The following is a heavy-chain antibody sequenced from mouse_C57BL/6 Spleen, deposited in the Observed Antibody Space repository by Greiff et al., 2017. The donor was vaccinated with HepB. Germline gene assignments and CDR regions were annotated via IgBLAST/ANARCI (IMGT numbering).Heavy chain of an antibody. J-gene: IGHJ4*01. D-gene: IGHD4-1*01. V-gene: IGHV5-6*01. CDR3: VRLQQTGNAMGC. CDR2: ISSGGSYT. Sequence: EVQGVASGGDLEKPGGSLKLSCAVYGFTFRRYGISRVRQTTDKRPEWVATISSGGSYTSYPDSVKGRFTISRDDAKNALYLQMSSLKSEDTAMYYCVRLQQTGNAMGCSGQGTSITVSS. CDR1: GFTFRRYG.